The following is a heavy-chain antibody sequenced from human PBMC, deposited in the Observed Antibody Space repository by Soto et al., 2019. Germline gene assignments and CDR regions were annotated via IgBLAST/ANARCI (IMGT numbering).Heavy chain of an antibody. CDR3: ARDKITGLFDY. CDR1: GGSISSSNW. D-gene: IGHD2-8*02. J-gene: IGHJ4*02. CDR2: IYHSGST. Sequence: SETLSLTCAVSGGSISSSNWWSWVRQPPGKGLEWIGEIYHSGSTNYNPSLKSRVTISVDKPKNQFSLKLSSVTAADTAVYYCARDKITGLFDYWGQGTLVTVSS. V-gene: IGHV4-4*02.